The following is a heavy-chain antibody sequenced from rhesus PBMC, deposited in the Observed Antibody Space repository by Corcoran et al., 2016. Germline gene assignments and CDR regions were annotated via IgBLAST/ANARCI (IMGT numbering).Heavy chain of an antibody. J-gene: IGHJ4*01. CDR1: GYSISSGYY. CDR3: TRGRYSGYSFFDY. D-gene: IGHD5-24*01. CDR2: ISSGGSN. V-gene: IGHV4S14*01. Sequence: QVQLQESGPGLVKPSETLSLTCAVSGYSISSGYYLGWIRQPPGKGLEWIGHISSGGSNYRHPSLKSRVTLSGDTSKHQFSLKLSSVTAADTAVYYCTRGRYSGYSFFDYWGQGVLVTVSS.